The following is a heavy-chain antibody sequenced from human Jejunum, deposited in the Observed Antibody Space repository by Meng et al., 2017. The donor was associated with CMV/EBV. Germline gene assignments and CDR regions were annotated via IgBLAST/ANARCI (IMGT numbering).Heavy chain of an antibody. D-gene: IGHD3-10*01. CDR2: ISYDGSRK. Sequence: SGFRFDSYGMHWVRQAPGKGLEWVSVISYDGSRKYYTDSVKGRFTVSRDNSKNTLFLQMDSLRTEDTAVYYCAKGDHGSGSYEVWVYWGQGTLVTVSS. J-gene: IGHJ4*02. CDR3: AKGDHGSGSYEVWVY. CDR1: GFRFDSYG. V-gene: IGHV3-30*18.